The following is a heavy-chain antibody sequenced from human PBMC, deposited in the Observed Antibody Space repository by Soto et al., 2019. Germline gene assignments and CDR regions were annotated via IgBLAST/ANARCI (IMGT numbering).Heavy chain of an antibody. D-gene: IGHD6-13*01. CDR3: VRGGYMHACDI. Sequence: EVQLVESGGGLVQPGGSLRLSCAASGFTFSSYWMYWVHQAPGKGLEWVSHMNNDGSYTIYAESVKGRFTFSRDNAKNTLYLQMNSLRAEDTAVYYCVRGGYMHACDIWGQGTMVTVSS. V-gene: IGHV3-74*01. CDR1: GFTFSSYW. CDR2: MNNDGSYT. J-gene: IGHJ3*02.